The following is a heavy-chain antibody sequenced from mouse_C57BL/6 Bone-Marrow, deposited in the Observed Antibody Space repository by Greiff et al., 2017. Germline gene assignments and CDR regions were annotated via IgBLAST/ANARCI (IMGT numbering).Heavy chain of an antibody. V-gene: IGHV1-55*01. CDR3: ARWVHYFDY. Sequence: QVQLQQPGAELVKPGASVKMSCKASGYTFTSYWITWVKQRPGQGLEWIGDIYPGSGSTNYNEKFKRKATLTVDTSSSTAYMQLSILTSEDSAFYYCARWVHYFDYWGQGTTLTGSS. CDR1: GYTFTSYW. CDR2: IYPGSGST. J-gene: IGHJ2*01.